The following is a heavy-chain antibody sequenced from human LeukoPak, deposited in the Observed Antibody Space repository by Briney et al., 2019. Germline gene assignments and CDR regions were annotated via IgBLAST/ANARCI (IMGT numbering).Heavy chain of an antibody. CDR2: ISAYNGNT. V-gene: IGHV1-18*01. CDR1: GYTFTSYG. Sequence: ASVKVSCKASGYTFTSYGISWVRQAPGQGLEWMGWISAYNGNTNYAQKLQGRVTMTTDTSTSTVYMELKSLRSDDTAVYYCARDRLNGDYCAFDIWGQGTMVTVSS. D-gene: IGHD4-17*01. J-gene: IGHJ3*02. CDR3: ARDRLNGDYCAFDI.